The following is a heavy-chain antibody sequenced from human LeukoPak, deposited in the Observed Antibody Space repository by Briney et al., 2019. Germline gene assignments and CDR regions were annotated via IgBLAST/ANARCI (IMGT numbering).Heavy chain of an antibody. D-gene: IGHD2-2*01. CDR1: GFTFGAYA. V-gene: IGHV3-30*04. J-gene: IGHJ4*02. CDR3: AKEAPAGDLDY. CDR2: IWYGGSNK. Sequence: GRSLRLSCAASGFTFGAYAMHWVRQSPGKGLEWVAVIWYGGSNKYYADSVKGRFTISRDNSKNTLYLQINSLRAEDTAVYYCAKEAPAGDLDYWGQGTLVTVSS.